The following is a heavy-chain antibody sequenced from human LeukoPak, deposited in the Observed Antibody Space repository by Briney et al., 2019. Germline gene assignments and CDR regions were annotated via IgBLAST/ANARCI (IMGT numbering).Heavy chain of an antibody. CDR3: AKDVAVAEWYYYYGMDV. Sequence: GGSLRLSCAASGFTFSSYAMSWVRQAPGKGLEWVAVISYDGSNKYYADSVKGRFTISRDNSKNTLYLQMNSLRAEDTAVYYCAKDVAVAEWYYYYGMDVWGQGTTVTVSS. J-gene: IGHJ6*02. CDR1: GFTFSSYA. V-gene: IGHV3-30*18. CDR2: ISYDGSNK. D-gene: IGHD6-19*01.